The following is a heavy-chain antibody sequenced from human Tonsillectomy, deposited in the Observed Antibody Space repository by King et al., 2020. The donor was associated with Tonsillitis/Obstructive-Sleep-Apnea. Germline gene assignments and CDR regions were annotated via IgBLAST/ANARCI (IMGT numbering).Heavy chain of an antibody. CDR2: ISAYNGDT. Sequence: QLVQSGAEVKKPGASVKVSCKASAYTFSSYGITWVRQAPGQGLEWMGWISAYNGDTKFAQRFQGRVTMTTDTSTRTANMELRSLRSDDTAVYYCARTAPEGGKSFYNMDVWGKGTTVTVSS. CDR1: AYTFSSYG. CDR3: ARTAPEGGKSFYNMDV. D-gene: IGHD1-26*01. J-gene: IGHJ6*03. V-gene: IGHV1-18*01.